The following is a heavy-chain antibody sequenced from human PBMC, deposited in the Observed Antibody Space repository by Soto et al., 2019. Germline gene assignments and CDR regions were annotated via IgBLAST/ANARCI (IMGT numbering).Heavy chain of an antibody. Sequence: ASVKVSCKASGYTFTGYYMHWVRQAPGQGFEWMGWINPNSGGTNYAQKFQGGVTMTRDTSISTAYMELSRLRSDDTAVYYCARGVGVADPSNLYYSDCWGQGTLVTVSS. CDR1: GYTFTGYY. V-gene: IGHV1-2*02. J-gene: IGHJ4*02. CDR2: INPNSGGT. D-gene: IGHD6-19*01. CDR3: ARGVGVADPSNLYYSDC.